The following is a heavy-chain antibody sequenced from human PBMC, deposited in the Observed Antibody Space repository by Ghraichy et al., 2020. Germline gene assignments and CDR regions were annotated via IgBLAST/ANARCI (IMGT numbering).Heavy chain of an antibody. V-gene: IGHV4-30-4*01. CDR1: GGSISSGDYY. Sequence: SETLSLTCTVSGGSISSGDYYWSWIRQPPGKGLEWIGYIYYSGSTYYNPSLKSRVTISVDTSKNQFSLKLSSVTAADTAVYYCARARGVFSRITIFGVDADAFDIWGQGTMVTVSS. CDR3: ARARGVFSRITIFGVDADAFDI. CDR2: IYYSGST. D-gene: IGHD3-3*01. J-gene: IGHJ3*02.